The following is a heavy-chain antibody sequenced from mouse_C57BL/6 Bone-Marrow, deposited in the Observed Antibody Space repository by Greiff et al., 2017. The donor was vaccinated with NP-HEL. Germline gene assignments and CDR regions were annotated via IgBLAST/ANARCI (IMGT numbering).Heavy chain of an antibody. CDR1: GYTFTDYY. J-gene: IGHJ1*03. V-gene: IGHV1-76*01. CDR3: ARGITTVVATPYWYFDV. D-gene: IGHD1-1*01. Sequence: QVQLQQSGAELVRPGASVKLSCKASGYTFTDYYINWVKQRPGQGLEWIARIYPGSGNTYYNEKFKGKATLTAEKSSSTAYMQRSSLTSEDSAVYFCARGITTVVATPYWYFDVWGTGTTVTVSS. CDR2: IYPGSGNT.